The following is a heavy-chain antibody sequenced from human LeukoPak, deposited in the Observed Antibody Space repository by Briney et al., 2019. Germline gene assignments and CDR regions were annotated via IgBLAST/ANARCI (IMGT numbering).Heavy chain of an antibody. CDR1: GFSFSTYW. Sequence: GGSLRLSRAASGFSFSTYWMHWVRQAPGKGLVWVSRINSDGSSTSYADSVKGRFTISRDNAKNTLYLQMNSLRAEDTAVYYCARGYCSSTSCYSADWGQGTLVTVSS. CDR2: INSDGSST. CDR3: ARGYCSSTSCYSAD. J-gene: IGHJ4*02. D-gene: IGHD2-2*01. V-gene: IGHV3-74*01.